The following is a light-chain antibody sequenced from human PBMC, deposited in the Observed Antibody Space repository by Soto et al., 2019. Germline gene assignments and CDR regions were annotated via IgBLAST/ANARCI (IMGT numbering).Light chain of an antibody. J-gene: IGLJ2*01. CDR2: EGS. CDR3: CSYAGSSTLV. V-gene: IGLV2-23*01. Sequence: QSALTQPASVSGSPGQSITISFTGTSSDVGSYNLVSWYQQHPGKAPKLMIYEGSKRRSGVSNRFSGSKSGNTASLTISGLQAEDEADYYCCSYAGSSTLVFGGGTKLTVL. CDR1: SSDVGSYNL.